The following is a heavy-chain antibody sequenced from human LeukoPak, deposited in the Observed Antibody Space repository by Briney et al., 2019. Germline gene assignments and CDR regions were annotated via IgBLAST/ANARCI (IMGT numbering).Heavy chain of an antibody. CDR2: ISHSGST. V-gene: IGHV4-38-2*02. D-gene: IGHD3-22*01. Sequence: TSETLSLTCTVSGYSISSRYYWGWIRQPPGKELEWIGTISHSGSTYYNPSLKSRVTISVDTSKNQFSLKLSSVTAADTAVYYCARVVYGSGGYYGDYWGQGTLVTVSS. J-gene: IGHJ4*02. CDR3: ARVVYGSGGYYGDY. CDR1: GYSISSRYY.